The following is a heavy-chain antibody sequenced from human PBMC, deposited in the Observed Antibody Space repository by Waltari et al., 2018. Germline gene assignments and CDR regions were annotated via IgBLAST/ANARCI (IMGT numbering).Heavy chain of an antibody. D-gene: IGHD5-12*01. CDR2: FYYSGST. Sequence: QVQLQESGPGLVKPSETLSLTCTVSGGSISSHYWSWIRQPPGKGLEWIGYFYYSGSTNYNPSLKSRVTISVDTSKNQFSLKLSSVTAADTAVYYCAGGSGYDWPFDYWGQGTLVTVSS. V-gene: IGHV4-59*11. CDR3: AGGSGYDWPFDY. CDR1: GGSISSHY. J-gene: IGHJ4*02.